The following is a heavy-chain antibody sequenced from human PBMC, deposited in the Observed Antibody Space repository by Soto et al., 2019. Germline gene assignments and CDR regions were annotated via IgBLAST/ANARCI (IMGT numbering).Heavy chain of an antibody. CDR1: GFTFSNAW. V-gene: IGHV3-15*01. CDR2: IKSKTDGGTT. J-gene: IGHJ6*02. CDR3: TTKSDCSSTSCYGRYYYYGMDV. Sequence: EVQLVESGGGLVKPGGSLRLSCAASGFTFSNAWMSWVRQAPGKGLEWVGRIKSKTDGGTTDYAAPVKGRFTISRDDSKNTLYLQMNSLKTEDTAVYYCTTKSDCSSTSCYGRYYYYGMDVWGQGTTVTVSS. D-gene: IGHD2-2*01.